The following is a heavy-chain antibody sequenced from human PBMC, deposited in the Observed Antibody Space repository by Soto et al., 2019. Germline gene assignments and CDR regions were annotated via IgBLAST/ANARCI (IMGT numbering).Heavy chain of an antibody. J-gene: IGHJ6*03. V-gene: IGHV3-11*01. CDR3: ARYRPRGAARPGSPYYMDV. Sequence: GGSLRLSCAASGFTFSDYYMSWIRQAPGKGLEWVSYISSSGSTIYYADSVKGRFTISRDNAKNSLYLQMNSLRAEDTAVYYCARYRPRGAARPGSPYYMDVWGKGTTVTVSS. CDR1: GFTFSDYY. CDR2: ISSSGSTI. D-gene: IGHD6-6*01.